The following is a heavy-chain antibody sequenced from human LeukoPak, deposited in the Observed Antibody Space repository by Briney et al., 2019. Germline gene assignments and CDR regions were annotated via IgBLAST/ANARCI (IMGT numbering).Heavy chain of an antibody. J-gene: IGHJ4*02. CDR1: EYALTELS. Sequence: ASVTASCKVSEYALTELSIHRVRQTPGKGLECMGGFDPEAGETIYAQKFQGRVTMTEDTSTDTAYMELSSLTSDDTAVYYCAAISTPTTRRAYHFDSWGQGTLVTVSS. CDR3: AAISTPTTRRAYHFDS. V-gene: IGHV1-24*01. CDR2: FDPEAGET. D-gene: IGHD5-12*01.